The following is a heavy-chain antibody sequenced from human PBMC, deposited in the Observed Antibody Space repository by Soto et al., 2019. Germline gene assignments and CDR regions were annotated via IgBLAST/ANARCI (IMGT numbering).Heavy chain of an antibody. CDR1: GFTFSSYS. Sequence: EVQLVESGGGLVQPGGSLRLSCAASGFTFSSYSMNWVRQAPGKGLEWVSYISSSSSTIYYADSVKGRFTISRDNAKNSLSLQMNSLRAADTAVYYCARDKRCSGGGCYFLGRGYWGQGTLVTVCS. V-gene: IGHV3-48*01. D-gene: IGHD2-15*01. J-gene: IGHJ4*02. CDR2: ISSSSSTI. CDR3: ARDKRCSGGGCYFLGRGY.